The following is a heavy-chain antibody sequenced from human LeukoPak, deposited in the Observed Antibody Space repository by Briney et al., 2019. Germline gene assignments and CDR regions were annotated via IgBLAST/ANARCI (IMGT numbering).Heavy chain of an antibody. CDR3: ARGGATVDY. Sequence: PGGSLRLSCAASGFTFSTYWMHWARQAPGKGLVWVSRINSDGSSTSYADSVKGRFTISRDNARTTLYLQMNSLRAEDTAVYFCARGGATVDYWGQGTMVTVSS. D-gene: IGHD5-12*01. CDR1: GFTFSTYW. J-gene: IGHJ4*02. CDR2: INSDGSST. V-gene: IGHV3-74*01.